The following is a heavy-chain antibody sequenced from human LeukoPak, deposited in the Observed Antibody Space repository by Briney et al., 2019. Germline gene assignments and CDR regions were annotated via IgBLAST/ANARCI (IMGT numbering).Heavy chain of an antibody. Sequence: VASAKVSCKASGGTFSNYAISWVRQAPGQGLEWMGAIIPIFGTANYAQKFQGRVTITADESTSTAYMELSSLRSEDTAVYYCARILSSSWYEYFHHWGQGTLVTVSS. CDR3: ARILSSSWYEYFHH. V-gene: IGHV1-69*01. J-gene: IGHJ1*01. CDR2: IIPIFGTA. CDR1: GGTFSNYA. D-gene: IGHD6-19*01.